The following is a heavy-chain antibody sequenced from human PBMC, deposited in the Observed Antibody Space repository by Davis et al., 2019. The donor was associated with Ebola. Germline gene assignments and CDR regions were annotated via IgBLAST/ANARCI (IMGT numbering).Heavy chain of an antibody. V-gene: IGHV4-59*03. CDR1: GVSFSTHS. D-gene: IGHD3-10*01. J-gene: IGHJ4*02. CDR2: IYYTGSA. Sequence: PSETLSLTCTVSGVSFSTHSCSWIRQPPRKRLEWIGSIYYTGSAYYNSSLASRATISVETSKNQFSLKLTSVTAADTAMYYCSERGSSVWGQGTLVTVSS. CDR3: SERGSSV.